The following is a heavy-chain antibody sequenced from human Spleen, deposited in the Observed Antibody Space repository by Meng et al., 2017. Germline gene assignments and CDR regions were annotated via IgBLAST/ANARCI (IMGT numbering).Heavy chain of an antibody. CDR1: GDSVSSNSAA. Sequence: QVQLQQAGPVLVKPSQTLSLPCALSGDSVSSNSAAWNWRRQSPSRGLEWLGMTNYRSKWYNDYAVSVNSRITINPDTSKNQFSLQLNSVTPEDTAVYYCARDHSGSYYVRFDYWGQGIMVTVSS. V-gene: IGHV6-1*01. J-gene: IGHJ4*02. CDR2: TNYRSKWYN. CDR3: ARDHSGSYYVRFDY. D-gene: IGHD1-26*01.